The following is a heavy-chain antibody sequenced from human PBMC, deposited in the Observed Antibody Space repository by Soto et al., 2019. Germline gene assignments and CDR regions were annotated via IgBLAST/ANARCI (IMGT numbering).Heavy chain of an antibody. J-gene: IGHJ6*02. D-gene: IGHD6-13*01. CDR3: AREYKAAAGYGMDV. CDR2: IIPIFGTA. Sequence: SVKVSCKASGGTFSSYSISWVRQAPVQGLEWMGGIIPIFGTANYAQKFQGRVTITADESTSTAYMELSSMRSEDTAVYYCAREYKAAAGYGMDVWGQGTTVTVSS. CDR1: GGTFSSYS. V-gene: IGHV1-69*13.